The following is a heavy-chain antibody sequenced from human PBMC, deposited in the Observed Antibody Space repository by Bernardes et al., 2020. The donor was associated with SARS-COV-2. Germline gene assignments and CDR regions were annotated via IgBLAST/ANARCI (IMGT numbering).Heavy chain of an antibody. D-gene: IGHD3-10*01. CDR3: ARTYYFGLGRLDP. Sequence: SETLSLTCTVSGGSITSYYWSWIRQPPGKGLEWIGFIYYTGRSTYNPSLKSRVTISVDTSKDQVSLKLNSVTAADTAVYYCARTYYFGLGRLDPWGQGTLVTVSS. CDR2: IYYTGRS. V-gene: IGHV4-59*01. CDR1: GGSITSYY. J-gene: IGHJ5*02.